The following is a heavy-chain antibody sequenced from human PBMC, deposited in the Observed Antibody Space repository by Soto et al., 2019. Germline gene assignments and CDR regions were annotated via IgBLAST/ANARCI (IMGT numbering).Heavy chain of an antibody. CDR3: ARLTSVVASGSYLADY. CDR1: GGSISSSSYY. J-gene: IGHJ4*02. V-gene: IGHV4-39*01. Sequence: SETLSLTCTVSGGSISSSSYYWGWIRQPPGNGLEWIGSIYYSGSTYYNPSLKSRVTISVDTSKNQFSLKLSSVTAADTAVYYCARLTSVVASGSYLADYWGQGTLVTVSS. D-gene: IGHD3-10*01. CDR2: IYYSGST.